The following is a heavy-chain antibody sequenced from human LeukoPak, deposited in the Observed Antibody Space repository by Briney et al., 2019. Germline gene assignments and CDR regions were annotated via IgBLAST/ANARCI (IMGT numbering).Heavy chain of an antibody. Sequence: SETLSLTCTVSGGYITSGGYYWGWIRQHPGKGLEWIGNIYYSGSTYYNPSLKSRVAISVDTSKSQFSLKLSSVTAADTAVYYCARTRGDGYFNWGQGTLVTVSS. CDR1: GGYITSGGYY. CDR2: IYYSGST. V-gene: IGHV4-31*03. D-gene: IGHD5-24*01. J-gene: IGHJ4*02. CDR3: ARTRGDGYFN.